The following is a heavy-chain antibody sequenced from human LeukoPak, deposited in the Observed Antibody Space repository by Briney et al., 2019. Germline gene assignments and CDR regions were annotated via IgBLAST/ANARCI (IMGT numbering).Heavy chain of an antibody. CDR3: AKGFYYISGSFRSLDS. Sequence: GGSLRLSCAASGFTFSSFAMSWVRQAPGKGLEWVSSISPAGGATYYADSVKGRFTVSRDNSKNTLYLQMYSLRAEDAALYYCAKGFYYISGSFRSLDSWGQGTLVTVSS. J-gene: IGHJ4*02. CDR2: ISPAGGAT. D-gene: IGHD3-10*01. V-gene: IGHV3-23*01. CDR1: GFTFSSFA.